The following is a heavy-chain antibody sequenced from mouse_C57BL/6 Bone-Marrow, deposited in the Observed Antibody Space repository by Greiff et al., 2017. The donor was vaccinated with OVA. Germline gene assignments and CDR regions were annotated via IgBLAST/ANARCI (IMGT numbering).Heavy chain of an antibody. CDR2: ISSGGSYT. Sequence: VQLKESGGDLVKPGGSLKLSCAASGFTFSSYGMSWVRQTPDKRLEWVATISSGGSYTYYPDSVKGRFTISRDNAKNTLYLQMSSLKSEDTAMYYCARHESFSYYYGSSSFDVWGTGTTVTVSS. D-gene: IGHD1-1*01. CDR3: ARHESFSYYYGSSSFDV. J-gene: IGHJ1*03. V-gene: IGHV5-6*01. CDR1: GFTFSSYG.